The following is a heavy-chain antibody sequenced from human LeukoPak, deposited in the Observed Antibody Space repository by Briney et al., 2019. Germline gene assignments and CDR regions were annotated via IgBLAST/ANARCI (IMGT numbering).Heavy chain of an antibody. V-gene: IGHV1-18*01. CDR1: GGTLSSYA. J-gene: IGHJ4*02. Sequence: ASVKVSCKASGGTLSSYAISWVRQAPGQGLQWMGWISTYNGNTNYAQKLQGRVTMTSDTSTSTAYMELRSLRPDDTAVYYCARTLYGDYGDYWGQGTLVTVSS. CDR3: ARTLYGDYGDY. D-gene: IGHD4-17*01. CDR2: ISTYNGNT.